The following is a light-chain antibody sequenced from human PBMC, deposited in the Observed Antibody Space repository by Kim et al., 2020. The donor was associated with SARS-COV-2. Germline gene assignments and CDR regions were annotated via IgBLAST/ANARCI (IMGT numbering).Light chain of an antibody. CDR3: QKYNSAPWT. CDR1: QDIANS. J-gene: IGKJ1*01. V-gene: IGKV1-27*01. Sequence: ASIGDSVTIPCRASQDIANSLAWYQQKPGKVPQVLIYAASTWQSGVPSRFSGSGSGTEFTLTIASLQTEDVATYYCQKYNSAPWTFGPGTKVDIK. CDR2: AAS.